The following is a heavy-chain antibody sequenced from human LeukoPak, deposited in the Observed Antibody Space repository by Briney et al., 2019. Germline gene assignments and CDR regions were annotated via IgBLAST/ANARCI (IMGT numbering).Heavy chain of an antibody. J-gene: IGHJ6*02. CDR3: ARDLDDYDILTYYYGMDV. CDR2: INPNSGGT. D-gene: IGHD3-9*01. V-gene: IGHV1-2*02. CDR1: GYTFTGYY. Sequence: GASVKVSCKASGYTFTGYYMHWVRQAPGQGLEWMGWINPNSGGTNYAQKFQGRVTMTRDTSISTAYMELSRLRSDDTAVYYCARDLDDYDILTYYYGMDVWGQGTTVTVSS.